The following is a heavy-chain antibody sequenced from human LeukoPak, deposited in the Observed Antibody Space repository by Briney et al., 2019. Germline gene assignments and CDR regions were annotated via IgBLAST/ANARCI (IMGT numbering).Heavy chain of an antibody. J-gene: IGHJ5*02. D-gene: IGHD5-24*01. CDR3: ARAEDGYPNWFDP. CDR2: TSYDETNK. Sequence: PGGSLRLSCGASGFTFSNYGMHWVRQAPGKGLEWVAVTSYDETNKYYADSVKGRFTISRDNSKNTVYLQMNSLRSEDTAVYYCARAEDGYPNWFDPWGQGTLVTVSS. CDR1: GFTFSNYG. V-gene: IGHV3-30*03.